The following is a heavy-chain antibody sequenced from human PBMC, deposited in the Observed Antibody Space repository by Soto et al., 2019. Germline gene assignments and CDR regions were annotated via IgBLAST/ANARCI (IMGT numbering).Heavy chain of an antibody. CDR1: GGSISSGGYS. D-gene: IGHD3-16*01. V-gene: IGHV4-30-2*01. CDR2: IYHSGST. Sequence: SETLSLTCAVSGGSISSGGYSWSWIRQPPGKGLEWIGYIYHSGSTYYNPSLKSRVTISVDRSKNQFSLKLSSVTAADTAVYYCARGGAVWFDPWGQGTLVTVSS. CDR3: ARGGAVWFDP. J-gene: IGHJ5*02.